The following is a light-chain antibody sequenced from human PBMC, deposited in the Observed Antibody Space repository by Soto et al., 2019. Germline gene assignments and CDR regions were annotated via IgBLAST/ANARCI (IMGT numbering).Light chain of an antibody. V-gene: IGKV3-20*01. Sequence: EIGITQSPATLSVSPGERATLSCRASQSVSSDLAWYHQKPGQAPRLLIYGASSRAPGIPDRFSGSGSGTDFTLTISRLEPEDFAVYYCQQYGSSIPLTFGGGTKV. CDR2: GAS. CDR1: QSVSSD. J-gene: IGKJ4*01. CDR3: QQYGSSIPLT.